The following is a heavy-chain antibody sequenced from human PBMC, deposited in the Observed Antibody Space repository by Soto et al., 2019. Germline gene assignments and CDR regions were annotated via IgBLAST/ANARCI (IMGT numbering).Heavy chain of an antibody. CDR2: IGTAGDT. CDR3: ARANYVGGSPYYGMDV. V-gene: IGHV3-13*04. CDR1: GFTLSSYV. J-gene: IGHJ6*02. Sequence: GCLGLPCAACGFTLSSYVMHWVRQATGKGLEWVSAIGTAGDTYYPGSVKGRFTISRENAKNSLYLQMNSLRAGDTAVYYCARANYVGGSPYYGMDVWGQGTTVTVSS. D-gene: IGHD1-7*01.